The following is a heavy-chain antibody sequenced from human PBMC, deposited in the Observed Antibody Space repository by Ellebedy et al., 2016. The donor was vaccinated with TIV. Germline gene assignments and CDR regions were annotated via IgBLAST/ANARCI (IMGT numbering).Heavy chain of an antibody. CDR1: GYTLTELS. Sequence: ASVKVSCKVSGYTLTELSMHWVRQAPGKGLEWMGGFDPEDGETIYAQKFQGRVTMTEDTSTDTAYMELSRLRSDDTAVYYCARDLLGSGRSLYYYGMDVWGQGTTVTVSS. CDR2: FDPEDGET. D-gene: IGHD3-10*01. CDR3: ARDLLGSGRSLYYYGMDV. J-gene: IGHJ6*02. V-gene: IGHV1-24*01.